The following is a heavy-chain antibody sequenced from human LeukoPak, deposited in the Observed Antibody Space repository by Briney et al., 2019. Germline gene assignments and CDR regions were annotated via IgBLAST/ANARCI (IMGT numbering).Heavy chain of an antibody. J-gene: IGHJ4*02. CDR3: ARVLSRGSHSDY. V-gene: IGHV4-59*01. D-gene: IGHD3-10*01. CDR1: GGSISSYY. Sequence: SETLSLTCTVSGGSISSYYWSWIRQPPGKGLEWIGYIYYSGSTNYNPSLKSRVTISVDTSKNQFSLKLSSVTAADTAVYYCARVLSRGSHSDYWGQGTLVTVSS. CDR2: IYYSGST.